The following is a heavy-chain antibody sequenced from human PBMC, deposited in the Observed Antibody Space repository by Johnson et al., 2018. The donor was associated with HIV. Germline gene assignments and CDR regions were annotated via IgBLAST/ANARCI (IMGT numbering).Heavy chain of an antibody. CDR3: ARSRMSITISAGAFDI. Sequence: EVQLVESGGGLIQPGGSLRLSCAASGFTFSSYAMHWVRQAPGKGLEWVSAIGTTGDTYYPGSVKGRFTISRDNSKNTLYLQMNSLRAEDTAVYYCARSRMSITISAGAFDIWGQGTMVTVSS. V-gene: IGHV3-13*01. CDR1: GFTFSSYA. CDR2: IGTTGDT. D-gene: IGHD3-3*01. J-gene: IGHJ3*02.